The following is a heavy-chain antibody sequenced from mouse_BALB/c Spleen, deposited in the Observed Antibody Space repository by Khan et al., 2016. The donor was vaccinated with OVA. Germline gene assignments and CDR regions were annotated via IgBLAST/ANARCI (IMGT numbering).Heavy chain of an antibody. CDR2: IYPGNGNT. J-gene: IGHJ3*01. CDR1: GYTFTDYY. D-gene: IGHD3-1*01. Sequence: VQLQESGAELARPGASVKLSCKASGYTFTDYYINWVKQRTGQGLEWIGDIYPGNGNTNYNEKFKGKATLTADKSSSTAFMHLSSLTSEDSSVYFWTRSGICSFACWGQGTLVTVSA. V-gene: IGHV1-77*01. CDR3: TRSGICSFAC.